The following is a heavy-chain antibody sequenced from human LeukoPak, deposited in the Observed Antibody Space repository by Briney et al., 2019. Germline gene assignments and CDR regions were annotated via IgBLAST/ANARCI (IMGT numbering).Heavy chain of an antibody. J-gene: IGHJ3*02. V-gene: IGHV4-59*01. Sequence: SGTLSLTCTVSGGSINHYYWSWIRQPPGKGLEWIGYSYYIESTNYNPSLKSRVTISVDTSRNRFSLKLSSVTAADTAVYYCARVVHYDYVWGSYGGGAFDIWGQGTMVTVSS. CDR3: ARVVHYDYVWGSYGGGAFDI. D-gene: IGHD3-16*01. CDR1: GGSINHYY. CDR2: SYYIEST.